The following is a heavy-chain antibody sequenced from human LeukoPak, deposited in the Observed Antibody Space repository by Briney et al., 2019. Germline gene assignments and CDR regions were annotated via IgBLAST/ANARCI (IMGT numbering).Heavy chain of an antibody. CDR3: ARVTGSYYYDSSGYYHDAFDI. V-gene: IGHV1-2*02. J-gene: IGHJ3*02. CDR2: INPNSGGT. CDR1: GYTFTGYY. Sequence: GASVKVSCKASGYTFTGYYMHWVRQAPGQGLEWMGWINPNSGGTNYAQKFQGRVTMTRDTSISTAHMELSRLRSDDTAVYYCARVTGSYYYDSSGYYHDAFDIWGQGTMVTVSS. D-gene: IGHD3-22*01.